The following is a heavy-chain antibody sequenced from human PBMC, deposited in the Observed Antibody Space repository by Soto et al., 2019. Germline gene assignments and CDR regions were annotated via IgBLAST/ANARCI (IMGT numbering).Heavy chain of an antibody. CDR2: INTGNGNT. CDR3: SRAVAVTADVDY. Sequence: QVQLVQSGAEEKKPGASVKVSCKASGYTFTGYAMHWVRQAPGQRLEWMGWINTGNGNTKYSQKFQGRVTITRDTSASTAYMELSSLRSEDTAVYYCSRAVAVTADVDYWGQGTLVTGSS. J-gene: IGHJ4*02. CDR1: GYTFTGYA. V-gene: IGHV1-3*04. D-gene: IGHD2-21*02.